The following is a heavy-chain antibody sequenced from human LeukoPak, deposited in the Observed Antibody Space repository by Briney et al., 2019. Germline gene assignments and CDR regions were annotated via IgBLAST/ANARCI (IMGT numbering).Heavy chain of an antibody. Sequence: TGGSLRLSCAASGFTFDDYAMHWVRQAPGKGLEWVSGISWNSGSIGYADSVKGRLTISRDNAKNSLYLQMNSLRAEDTALYYCAKDFGYSSGWYAFDIWGQGTMVTVSS. D-gene: IGHD6-19*01. CDR2: ISWNSGSI. CDR3: AKDFGYSSGWYAFDI. V-gene: IGHV3-9*01. CDR1: GFTFDDYA. J-gene: IGHJ3*02.